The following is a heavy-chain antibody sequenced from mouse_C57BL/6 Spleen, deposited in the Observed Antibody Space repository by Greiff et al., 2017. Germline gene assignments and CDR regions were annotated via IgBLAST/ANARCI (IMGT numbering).Heavy chain of an antibody. D-gene: IGHD2-4*01. V-gene: IGHV5-17*01. CDR3: ARPGDYDVDYAMDY. J-gene: IGHJ4*01. CDR2: ISSGSSTI. Sequence: EVQGVESGGGLVKPGGSLKLSCAASGFTFSDYGMHWVRQAPEKGLEWVAYISSGSSTIYYADTVKGRFTISRDNARNTLFLQMTSLRSEDTAMYYCARPGDYDVDYAMDYWGQGTSVTVSS. CDR1: GFTFSDYG.